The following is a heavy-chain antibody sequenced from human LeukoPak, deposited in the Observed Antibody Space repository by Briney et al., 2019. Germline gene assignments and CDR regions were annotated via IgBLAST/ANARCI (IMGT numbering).Heavy chain of an antibody. CDR2: ISAYNGNT. D-gene: IGHD3-10*01. V-gene: IGHV1-18*01. J-gene: IGHJ5*02. CDR3: AEVTYYYGSGSYGYWFDP. Sequence: ASVKVSCKASGYTFTSYGISRVRQAPGQGLEWMGWISAYNGNTNYAQKLQGRVTMTTDTSTSTAYMELRSLRSDDTAVYYCAEVTYYYGSGSYGYWFDPWGQGTLVTVSS. CDR1: GYTFTSYG.